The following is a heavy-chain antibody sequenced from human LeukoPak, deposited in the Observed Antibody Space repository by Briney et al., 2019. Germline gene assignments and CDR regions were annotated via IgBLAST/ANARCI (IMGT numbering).Heavy chain of an antibody. CDR2: ISSSGSDK. D-gene: IGHD1-26*01. J-gene: IGHJ3*02. CDR1: GFSFSSYT. CDR3: ARSEVGVAGPLDI. Sequence: GGSLRLSCAASGFSFSSYTMNWVRQAPGKGLEWVSSISSSGSDKYYADSVKGRFTISRDSAKSSLYLQMNSLRAEDTAVYYCARSEVGVAGPLDIWGQGTMVIVSS. V-gene: IGHV3-21*01.